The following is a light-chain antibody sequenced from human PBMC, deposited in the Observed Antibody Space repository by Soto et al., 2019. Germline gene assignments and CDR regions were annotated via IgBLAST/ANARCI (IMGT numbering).Light chain of an antibody. V-gene: IGLV2-11*02. CDR2: DVS. CDR3: CSYAGSDKGLV. CDR1: SSDVGGYNY. J-gene: IGLJ1*01. Sequence: QSALTQPRSVSGSPGQSVTISCTGTSSDVGGYNYVSWYQQHPGKAPKLMIYDVSKRPSGVPDRFSGAKSGNTASLTISGLQAEDEADYYCCSYAGSDKGLVFGTGTKLTVL.